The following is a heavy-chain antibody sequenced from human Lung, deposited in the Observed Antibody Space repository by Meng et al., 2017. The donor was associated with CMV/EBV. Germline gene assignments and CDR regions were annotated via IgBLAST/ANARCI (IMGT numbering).Heavy chain of an antibody. D-gene: IGHD2-2*01. CDR2: ISGYNGNT. CDR3: ARDRAMGSSWFDP. Sequence: SXXVSXXASDYTFSSYGISWVRQAPGQRLEWMGWISGYNGNTNYAQRLQGRVTMTTDTSTSTAYMELRSLRFDDTAVYYCARDRAMGSSWFDPWGQGTLVTVSS. CDR1: DYTFSSYG. J-gene: IGHJ5*02. V-gene: IGHV1-18*01.